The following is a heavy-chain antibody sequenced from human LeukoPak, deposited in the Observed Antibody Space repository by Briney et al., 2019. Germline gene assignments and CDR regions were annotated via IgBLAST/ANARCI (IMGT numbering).Heavy chain of an antibody. CDR1: GFTFSRYS. J-gene: IGHJ4*02. CDR3: ARDGGATLVRGVITFDY. V-gene: IGHV3-48*04. D-gene: IGHD3-10*01. CDR2: ISSSSSTI. Sequence: AGGSLRLSCAASGFTFSRYSMTWVRQAPGKGLEWVSYISSSSSTIHYADSVKGRFTISRDNTKNSLYLQMNSLRAEDTAVYYCARDGGATLVRGVITFDYWGQGTLVTVSS.